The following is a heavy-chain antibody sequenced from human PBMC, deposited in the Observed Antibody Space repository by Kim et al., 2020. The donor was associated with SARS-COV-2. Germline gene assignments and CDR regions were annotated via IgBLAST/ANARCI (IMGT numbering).Heavy chain of an antibody. CDR1: GGSFSGYY. D-gene: IGHD3-9*01. Sequence: SETLSLTCAVYGGSFSGYYWSWIRQPPGKGLEWIGEINHSGSTNYNPSLKSRVTISVDTSKNQFSLKLSSVTAADTAVYYCARSEGYYDILTGYYKSRYYFDYWGQGTLVTVSS. V-gene: IGHV4-34*01. J-gene: IGHJ4*02. CDR2: INHSGST. CDR3: ARSEGYYDILTGYYKSRYYFDY.